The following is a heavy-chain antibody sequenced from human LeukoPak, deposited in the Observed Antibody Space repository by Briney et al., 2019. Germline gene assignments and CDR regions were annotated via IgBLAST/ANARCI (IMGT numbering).Heavy chain of an antibody. CDR3: ARDYYDSSGYHYGMDV. Sequence: PSETLSLTCTVSGGSISSGGYYWSWIRQHPGKGLEWIGYIYYSGSTYYNPSLKSRVTISVDTSKNQFSLKLSSVTAADTAVYYCARDYYDSSGYHYGMDVWGQGTTVTVSS. V-gene: IGHV4-31*03. J-gene: IGHJ6*02. CDR2: IYYSGST. D-gene: IGHD3-22*01. CDR1: GGSISSGGYY.